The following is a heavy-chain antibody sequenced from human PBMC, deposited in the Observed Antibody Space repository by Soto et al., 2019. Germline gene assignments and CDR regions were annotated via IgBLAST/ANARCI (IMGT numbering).Heavy chain of an antibody. Sequence: EVQLLESGGGLVQPGGSLRLSCAASGFTFSSYAMSWVRQAPGKGLEWVSAISGSGGSTYYADSVKSRFTISRDNSQNTLYLQLNSVRAEDTAVYYCAKDLYYDILTGPDSFEIWGQGTMVTVSS. V-gene: IGHV3-23*01. J-gene: IGHJ3*02. CDR2: ISGSGGST. D-gene: IGHD3-9*01. CDR3: AKDLYYDILTGPDSFEI. CDR1: GFTFSSYA.